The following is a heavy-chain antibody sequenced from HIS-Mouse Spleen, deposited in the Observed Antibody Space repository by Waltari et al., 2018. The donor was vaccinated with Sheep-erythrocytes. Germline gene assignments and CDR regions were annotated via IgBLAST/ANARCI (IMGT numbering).Heavy chain of an antibody. J-gene: IGHJ5*02. Sequence: QVQLVESGGGVVQPGRSLRLSCAASGFTFSSYGMHWVRQAPGKGLEWVAVISYDGSNKYYADSVKGRFTISRDNYKNTLYLQMNSLRAEDTAVYYWAKDGGGNWFDPWGQGTLVTVSS. V-gene: IGHV3-30*18. CDR3: AKDGGGNWFDP. CDR2: ISYDGSNK. CDR1: GFTFSSYG. D-gene: IGHD3-10*01.